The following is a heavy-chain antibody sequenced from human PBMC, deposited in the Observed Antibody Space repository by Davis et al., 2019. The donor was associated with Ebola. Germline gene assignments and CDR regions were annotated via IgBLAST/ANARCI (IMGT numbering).Heavy chain of an antibody. CDR3: ARDSRIRARHFDY. D-gene: IGHD6-6*01. J-gene: IGHJ4*02. CDR1: GGSFSGYY. CDR2: INHSGST. Sequence: PSETLSLTCAVYGGSFSGYYWSWIRQPPGKGLEWIGEINHSGSTNYNPSLKSRVTISVDTSKNQFSLKLSSVTAADTAVYYCARDSRIRARHFDYWGQGTLVTVSS. V-gene: IGHV4-34*01.